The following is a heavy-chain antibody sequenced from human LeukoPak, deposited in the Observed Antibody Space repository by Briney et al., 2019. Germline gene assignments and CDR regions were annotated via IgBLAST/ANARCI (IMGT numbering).Heavy chain of an antibody. CDR1: GYTFTAYH. D-gene: IGHD3-22*01. CDR2: INPNSGGT. J-gene: IGHJ2*01. CDR3: ARSWGYYDSSGDWGYFDL. V-gene: IGHV1-2*02. Sequence: ASVKVSCKASGYTFTAYHIHWVRQAPGQGLEWMGWINPNSGGTNSAQKFLGRVSMTRDTSISTVYMELSRLRSDDTAVYYCARSWGYYDSSGDWGYFDLWGRGTLVTVSS.